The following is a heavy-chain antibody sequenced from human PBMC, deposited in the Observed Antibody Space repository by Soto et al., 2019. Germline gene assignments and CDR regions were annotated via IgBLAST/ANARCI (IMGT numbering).Heavy chain of an antibody. CDR3: AIEGSPGTNYC. CDR1: GFTFSNYP. CDR2: ISGNGGST. Sequence: VGSRRLSCLSSGFTFSNYPMHWVRQAPGKGLESVSAISGNGGSTYYANSVKGRFTISRDNSKNTLYLQMGRLRADDMGLYYCAIEGSPGTNYCWVHGT. V-gene: IGHV3-64*01. J-gene: IGHJ4*01. D-gene: IGHD1-1*01.